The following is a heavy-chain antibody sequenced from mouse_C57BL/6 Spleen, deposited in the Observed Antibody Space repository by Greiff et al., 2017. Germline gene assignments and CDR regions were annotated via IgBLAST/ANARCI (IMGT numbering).Heavy chain of an antibody. CDR2: IHPNSGST. CDR3: ARHGCDGRGYVDY. D-gene: IGHD2-2*01. Sequence: QVQLQQPGAELVKPGASVKLSCKASGYTFTSYWMHWVKQRPGQGLEWIGMIHPNSGSTNYTEKFKSKATLTVDKSSSTAYMQLSSLTSEDSAVYYGARHGCDGRGYVDYWGQGTTLTVSS. CDR1: GYTFTSYW. V-gene: IGHV1-64*01. J-gene: IGHJ2*01.